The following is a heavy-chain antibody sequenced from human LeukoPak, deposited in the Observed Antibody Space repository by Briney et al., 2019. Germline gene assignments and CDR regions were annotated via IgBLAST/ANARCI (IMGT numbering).Heavy chain of an antibody. CDR3: AKALLTYSSSSDY. D-gene: IGHD6-6*01. V-gene: IGHV3-23*01. J-gene: IGHJ4*02. CDR2: ISGSGGSI. CDR1: GFTFSSYA. Sequence: PGGSLRLSCAASGFTFSSYAMSWVRQAPGKGLEWVSAISGSGGSIYYADSVKGRFTISRDNSKNTLYLQMNSLRAEDTAGYYCAKALLTYSSSSDYWGQGTLVTVSS.